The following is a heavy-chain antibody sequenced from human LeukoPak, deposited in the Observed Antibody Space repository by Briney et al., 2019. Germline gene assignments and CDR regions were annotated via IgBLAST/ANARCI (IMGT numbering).Heavy chain of an antibody. D-gene: IGHD3-10*01. J-gene: IGHJ4*02. CDR3: ARDLSYGSLEF. V-gene: IGHV3-33*01. CDR1: VFTFSNYG. CDR2: IWYDGSKK. Sequence: PVGSLTLSCAASVFTFSNYGMHLVRLAPGKGLEGVGGIWYDGSKKNYEDSVKGRFTIFRDDSKNTLYLQMNSLRAEDTAVYSCARDLSYGSLEFWGQGTLVTVSS.